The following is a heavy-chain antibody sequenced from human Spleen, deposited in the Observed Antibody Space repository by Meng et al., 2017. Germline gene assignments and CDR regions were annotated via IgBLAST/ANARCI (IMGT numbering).Heavy chain of an antibody. CDR3: AKYISGSYYWDAFDI. CDR2: IYPGDSDT. V-gene: IGHV5-51*01. D-gene: IGHD3-10*01. J-gene: IGHJ3*02. Sequence: GESLKISCKGSGYSFTSYWIGWVRQLPGKGLEWMGIIYPGDSDTRYSPSFQGQVTISADKSISTAYLQWSSLKASDTVMYYCAKYISGSYYWDAFDIWGQGTMVTVSS. CDR1: GYSFTSYW.